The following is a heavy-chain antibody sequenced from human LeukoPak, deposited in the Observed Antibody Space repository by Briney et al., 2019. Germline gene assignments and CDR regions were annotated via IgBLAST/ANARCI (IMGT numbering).Heavy chain of an antibody. V-gene: IGHV4-59*01. CDR3: ARGASGYSYG. J-gene: IGHJ4*02. CDR2: VYYSGST. Sequence: SETLSLTCTVSGGSISNYFWTWIRQPPGKGLEWIGNVYYSGSTNYNPSLKSRLTISIDTSKNQFSLSLRSVTAADTAVYYCARGASGYSYGWGQGTLVTVSS. D-gene: IGHD5-18*01. CDR1: GGSISNYF.